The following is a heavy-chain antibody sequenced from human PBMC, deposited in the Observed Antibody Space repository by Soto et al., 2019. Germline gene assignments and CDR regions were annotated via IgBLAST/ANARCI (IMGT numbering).Heavy chain of an antibody. V-gene: IGHV1-8*01. CDR1: GYTFTSYD. CDR2: MNPNSGNT. Sequence: ASVKVSCKASGYTFTSYDINWVRQATGQGLEWMGWMNPNSGNTGYAQKFRGRVTMTRNTSISTAYMELSSLRSEDTAVYYCARELGTYYYGSGSYEAFDIWGQGTMVTVS. J-gene: IGHJ3*02. D-gene: IGHD3-10*01. CDR3: ARELGTYYYGSGSYEAFDI.